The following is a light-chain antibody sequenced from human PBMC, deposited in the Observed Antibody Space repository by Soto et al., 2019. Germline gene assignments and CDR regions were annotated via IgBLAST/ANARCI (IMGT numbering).Light chain of an antibody. Sequence: QSALTQPASVSGSPGQSITISCTGTSSDVGDYNYVSWYQQHPGKAPKLMIYEVSNRPSRVSNRFSGSKSGNTASLTISGLQAEDEADYYCSSYTSSSTLYVFGTGTKLTVL. CDR2: EVS. J-gene: IGLJ1*01. CDR3: SSYTSSSTLYV. CDR1: SSDVGDYNY. V-gene: IGLV2-14*01.